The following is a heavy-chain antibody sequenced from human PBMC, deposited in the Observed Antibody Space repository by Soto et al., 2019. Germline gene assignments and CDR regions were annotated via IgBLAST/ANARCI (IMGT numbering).Heavy chain of an antibody. CDR1: GFTFSDYY. Sequence: GGSLRLSCAASGFTFSDYYMSWIRQAPGKGLEWVSYISSSGSTIYYADSVKGRFTISRDNAKNSLYLQMNSLRAEDTAVYYCARTSTVELELPYFDYWGQGTLVTVSS. CDR2: ISSSGSTI. D-gene: IGHD1-7*01. CDR3: ARTSTVELELPYFDY. J-gene: IGHJ4*02. V-gene: IGHV3-11*01.